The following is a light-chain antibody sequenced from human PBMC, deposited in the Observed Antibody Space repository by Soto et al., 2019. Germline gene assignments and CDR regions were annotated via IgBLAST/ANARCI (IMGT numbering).Light chain of an antibody. Sequence: QCVLTQPPSASGSPGQSITISCTGTSSDVGGFNYVSWHQQHPGKAPKVIIYEVTKRPSGVPDRFSGSKSANTASLTVSGLQAEDEADYYCSSYAGSNNPLFVFGTGTKVTVL. CDR2: EVT. J-gene: IGLJ1*01. V-gene: IGLV2-8*01. CDR3: SSYAGSNNPLFV. CDR1: SSDVGGFNY.